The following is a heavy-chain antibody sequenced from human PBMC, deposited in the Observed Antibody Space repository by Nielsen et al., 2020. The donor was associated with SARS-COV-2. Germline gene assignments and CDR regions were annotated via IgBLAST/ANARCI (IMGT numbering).Heavy chain of an antibody. CDR3: ARALDYYDSSGYYYNYFDY. J-gene: IGHJ4*02. Sequence: GGSLRLSCAASGFTFSSYAMSWVRQAPGKGLEWVSAISGSGGSTYYADSVKGRFTISRDNAKNSLYLQMNSLRAEDTALYHCARALDYYDSSGYYYNYFDYWGQGTLVTVSS. CDR2: ISGSGGST. V-gene: IGHV3-23*01. D-gene: IGHD3-22*01. CDR1: GFTFSSYA.